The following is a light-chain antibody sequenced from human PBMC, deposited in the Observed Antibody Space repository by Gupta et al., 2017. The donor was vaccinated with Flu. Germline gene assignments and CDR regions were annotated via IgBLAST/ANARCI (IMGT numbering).Light chain of an antibody. CDR2: DVT. Sequence: RAVTISCTGTASDIGDSKHVSWYQQHPGKAPKLVIYDVTKRPSGVPDRFSGSKSGNTDSLTISGLQAEDAGDYYCCSYAGSVFGGGTKLTVL. J-gene: IGLJ3*02. CDR1: ASDIGDSKH. CDR3: CSYAGSV. V-gene: IGLV2-11*03.